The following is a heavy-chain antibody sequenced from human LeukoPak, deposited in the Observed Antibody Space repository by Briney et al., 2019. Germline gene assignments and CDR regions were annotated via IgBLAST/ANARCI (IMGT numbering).Heavy chain of an antibody. CDR3: VKGSGTARPYYFDY. CDR2: ISGGGGST. V-gene: IGHV3-23*01. J-gene: IGHJ4*02. CDR1: GFTFSNFA. Sequence: GGSLRVYCATSGFTFSNFAMSWVRQMPGKGLEWVAAISGGGGSTFHADSVKGCFTMSRDNSENTLYLQMNTLRADDTALYFCVKGSGTARPYYFDYWGQGTLVTGSS. D-gene: IGHD5-18*01.